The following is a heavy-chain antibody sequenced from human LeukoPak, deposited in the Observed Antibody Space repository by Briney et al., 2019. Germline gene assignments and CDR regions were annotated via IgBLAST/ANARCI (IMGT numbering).Heavy chain of an antibody. D-gene: IGHD5-18*01. CDR3: ASMLQIYNWFDP. CDR2: LYSGGST. V-gene: IGHV3-66*02. J-gene: IGHJ5*02. Sequence: GGSLRLSCAASGFTVSSNYMSWVRQAPGKGLEWASALYSGGSTYYEDSVKVRFSISRDNSKNTLYLQLSSRRAEDTGVYCGASMLQIYNWFDPEGEGGLVTGSS. CDR1: GFTVSSNY.